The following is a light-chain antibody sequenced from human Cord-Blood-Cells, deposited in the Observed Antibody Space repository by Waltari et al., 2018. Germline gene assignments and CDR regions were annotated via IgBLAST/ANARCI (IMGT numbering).Light chain of an antibody. Sequence: EIVMTQVPATLSVSPGERGTLSCRASRGVSSNLAWYQQKPGQAPMLLIYVASTRATRIPARFRGSGSGTEFTMTISSLQSEDFAVYYCQQYNNWPFTFGPRTKVDIK. CDR1: RGVSSN. V-gene: IGKV3-15*01. CDR2: VAS. CDR3: QQYNNWPFT. J-gene: IGKJ3*01.